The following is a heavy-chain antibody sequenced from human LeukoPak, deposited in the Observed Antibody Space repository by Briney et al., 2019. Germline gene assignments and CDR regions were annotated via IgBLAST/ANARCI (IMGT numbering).Heavy chain of an antibody. CDR3: AKGPWMHY. CDR2: ISVSGFST. CDR1: GFTFSAYA. V-gene: IGHV3-23*01. Sequence: GGTLRLSCAASGFTFSAYAMNWVRQAPGKGLEWVSVISVSGFSTYYADSVKGRFTISRDNSKNTLYLQMNSLRAEDTAVYYCAKGPWMHYWGQGTLVTVSS. D-gene: IGHD2-2*03. J-gene: IGHJ4*02.